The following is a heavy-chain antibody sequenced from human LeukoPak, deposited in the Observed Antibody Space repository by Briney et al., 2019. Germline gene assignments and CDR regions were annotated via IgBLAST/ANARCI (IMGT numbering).Heavy chain of an antibody. D-gene: IGHD2-2*01. Sequence: PGGSLRLSCAASGCTFSSYAMHWVRQAPGKGLEYVSAISSNGGSTYYANSVKGRFTISRDNSKNTLYLQMGSLRAEDMAVYYCARPKEYCSSTSCYPGYWGQGTLVTVSS. CDR3: ARPKEYCSSTSCYPGY. CDR2: ISSNGGST. CDR1: GCTFSSYA. J-gene: IGHJ4*02. V-gene: IGHV3-64*01.